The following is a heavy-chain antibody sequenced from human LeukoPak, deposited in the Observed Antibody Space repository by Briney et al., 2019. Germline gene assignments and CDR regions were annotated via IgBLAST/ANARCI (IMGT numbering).Heavy chain of an antibody. CDR2: IYPGDSDT. D-gene: IGHD5-12*01. CDR1: GYRFNIYW. J-gene: IGHJ4*02. CDR3: ARRGYSGYDFDY. Sequence: GESLKISCKGSGYRFNIYWIAWVRQMPGKGLEWMGIIYPGDSDTRYSPSFQGQVTVSADKSISTAYLQWSSLKASDTAMYYCARRGYSGYDFDYWGQGTLVTVSS. V-gene: IGHV5-51*01.